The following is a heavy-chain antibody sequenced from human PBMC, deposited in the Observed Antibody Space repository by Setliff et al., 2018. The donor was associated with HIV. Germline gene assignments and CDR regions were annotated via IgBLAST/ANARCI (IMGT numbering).Heavy chain of an antibody. J-gene: IGHJ6*02. CDR1: GLTLGDYA. D-gene: IGHD5-12*01. CDR2: IRSKTYGETT. V-gene: IGHV3-49*04. Sequence: GGSLRLPCTASGLTLGDYAMCWVRQAPGKGREWVGFIRSKTYGETTEYAASVKGRFTISRDDSKSIAYLQMNSLKTEDTGVYYCSYSGYHRYYYYGMDVWGQGTTVTVSS. CDR3: SYSGYHRYYYYGMDV.